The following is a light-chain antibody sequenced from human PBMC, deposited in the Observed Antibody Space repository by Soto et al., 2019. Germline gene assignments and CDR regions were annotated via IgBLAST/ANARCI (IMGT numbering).Light chain of an antibody. CDR3: QSYDSSLSGCVV. J-gene: IGLJ2*01. CDR1: SSNIGAGYD. V-gene: IGLV1-40*01. Sequence: QSVLTQPPSVSGAPGQRVTISCTGSSSNIGAGYDVHWYQQLPGTAPKLIIYGNSNRPSGVPDRFSGSKSGTSASLAITVLQAEDEADYYCQSYDSSLSGCVVFGGGTKLTVL. CDR2: GNS.